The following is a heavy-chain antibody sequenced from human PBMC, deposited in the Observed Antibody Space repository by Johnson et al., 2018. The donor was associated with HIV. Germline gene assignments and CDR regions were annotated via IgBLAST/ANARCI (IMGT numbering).Heavy chain of an antibody. Sequence: VQLVESGGGLVKPGGSLRLSCAASGFTFSDYYMSWIRQAPGKGLEWVSYISSSGSTLYYADSVKGRFTSARDNSKNMLYLQMNNLRVEDTAVYYCAKDVGNYWPDAFDIWGQGAVVTVSS. V-gene: IGHV3-11*04. J-gene: IGHJ3*02. D-gene: IGHD3-3*01. CDR2: ISSSGSTL. CDR3: AKDVGNYWPDAFDI. CDR1: GFTFSDYY.